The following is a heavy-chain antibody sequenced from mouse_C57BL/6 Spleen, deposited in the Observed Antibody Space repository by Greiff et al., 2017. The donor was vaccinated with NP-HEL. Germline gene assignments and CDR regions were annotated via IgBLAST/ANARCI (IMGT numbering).Heavy chain of an antibody. J-gene: IGHJ4*01. CDR1: GFTFSNYW. V-gene: IGHV6-3*01. Sequence: DVMLVESGGGLVQPGGSMKLSCVASGFTFSNYWMNWVRQSPEKGLEWVAQIRLKSDNYATHYAESVKGRFTISRDDSKSSVYLQMNNLRAEDTGIYYCTRNPYAMDYWGQGTSVTVSS. CDR2: IRLKSDNYAT. CDR3: TRNPYAMDY.